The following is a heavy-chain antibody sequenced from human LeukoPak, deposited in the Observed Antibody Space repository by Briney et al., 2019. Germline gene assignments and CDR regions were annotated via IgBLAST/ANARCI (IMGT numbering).Heavy chain of an antibody. J-gene: IGHJ4*02. D-gene: IGHD5-24*01. Sequence: GGSLRLSCAASGFTFSDYWMSWLRQAPGKGLEWVANTKPDEGEKYYVDSVKGRFTISRDNAKNSLFLQMNSLRAEDTAVYYCARGDGYNSAFDYWGQGTLVTVSS. CDR2: TKPDEGEK. CDR1: GFTFSDYW. V-gene: IGHV3-7*01. CDR3: ARGDGYNSAFDY.